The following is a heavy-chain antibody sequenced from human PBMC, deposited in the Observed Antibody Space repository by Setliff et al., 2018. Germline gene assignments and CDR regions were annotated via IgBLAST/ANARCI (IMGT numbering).Heavy chain of an antibody. Sequence: ASVKVSCKASGDTFRNYAISWVRQAPGQGPEWMGGIIPMFGPPNYAQQFQGRVTIAADESTSTAYMELSSLRSDDTAIYFCARHSGRYYVPGTFDSWGQGTLVTVSS. V-gene: IGHV1-69*13. CDR2: IIPMFGPP. D-gene: IGHD1-26*01. J-gene: IGHJ4*02. CDR1: GDTFRNYA. CDR3: ARHSGRYYVPGTFDS.